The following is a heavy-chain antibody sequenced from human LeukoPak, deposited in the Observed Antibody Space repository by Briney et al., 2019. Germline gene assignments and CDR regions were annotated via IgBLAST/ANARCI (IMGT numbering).Heavy chain of an antibody. D-gene: IGHD4-17*01. CDR1: GFTFSSYS. J-gene: IGHJ4*02. CDR3: GTAGTVTTDNFDY. V-gene: IGHV3-48*01. CDR2: ISSSFSTT. Sequence: GGSLRLSCAASGFTFSSYSMNWVRQAPGKGLEWVSYISSSFSTTYYADSVKGRFTISRDNARNSLYLQMNSLRAEDTAVYYCGTAGTVTTDNFDYWGQGTLVTVSS.